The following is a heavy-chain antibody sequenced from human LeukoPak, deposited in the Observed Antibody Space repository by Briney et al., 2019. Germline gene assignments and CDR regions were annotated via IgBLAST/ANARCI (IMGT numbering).Heavy chain of an antibody. J-gene: IGHJ4*02. V-gene: IGHV3-30*04. CDR3: ARNYDYLDY. CDR2: ISYDGSNK. D-gene: IGHD3-16*01. Sequence: GRSLRLSCAASGFTSSSYAMHWVRQAPGKGLEWVAVISYDGSNKYYADSVKGRFTISRDNSKNTLYLQMNSLRAEDTAVYYCARNYDYLDYWGQGTLVTVSS. CDR1: GFTSSSYA.